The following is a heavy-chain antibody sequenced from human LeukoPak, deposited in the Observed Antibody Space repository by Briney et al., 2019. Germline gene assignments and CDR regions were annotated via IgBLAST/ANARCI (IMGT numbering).Heavy chain of an antibody. V-gene: IGHV1-46*01. CDR3: ARPIGDFWSRWGFDY. CDR1: GYTFTSYY. D-gene: IGHD3-3*01. Sequence: ASVRVSCKASGYTFTSYYMHWVRQAPGQGLEWMGIINPSGGSTSYAQKFQGRVTMTRDMSTSTVYMELSSLRSEDTAVYYCARPIGDFWSRWGFDYWGQGTLVTVSS. CDR2: INPSGGST. J-gene: IGHJ4*02.